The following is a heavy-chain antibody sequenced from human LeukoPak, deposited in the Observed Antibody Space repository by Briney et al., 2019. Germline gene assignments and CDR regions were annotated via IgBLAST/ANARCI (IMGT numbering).Heavy chain of an antibody. J-gene: IGHJ5*02. V-gene: IGHV4-38-2*02. Sequence: PSETLSLICLVSNHSIIETDDWGWIRQTPGKGLEWIGSIFDSASTDYTPSLKSRVTISLDRSNNQFSLTMTSVTASDTAVYHCVRVLDSGYTWYVLDLWGQGIRVVVS. CDR2: IFDSAST. D-gene: IGHD5-18*01. CDR3: VRVLDSGYTWYVLDL. CDR1: NHSIIETDD.